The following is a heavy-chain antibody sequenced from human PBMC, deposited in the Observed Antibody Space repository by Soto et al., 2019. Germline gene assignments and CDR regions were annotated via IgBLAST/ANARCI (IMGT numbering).Heavy chain of an antibody. J-gene: IGHJ5*02. CDR1: GFTFSSYG. Sequence: QVQLVESGGGVVQPGRSLRLSCAASGFTFSSYGMHWVRQAPGKGLKWVAVIWYDGSNKYYADSVKGRFTISRDNSKNTLYLQMNSLRAEDTAVYYCARGGYCTNGVCRNWFDPWGQGTLVTVSS. D-gene: IGHD2-8*01. V-gene: IGHV3-33*01. CDR2: IWYDGSNK. CDR3: ARGGYCTNGVCRNWFDP.